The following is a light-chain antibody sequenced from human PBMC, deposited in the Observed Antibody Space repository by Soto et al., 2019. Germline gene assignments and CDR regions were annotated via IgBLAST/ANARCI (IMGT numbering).Light chain of an antibody. Sequence: EIVLTQSPGTLSVSPGERATLSCRASQIVGGDTLAWFQQRPGQAPRLVIYGASNRAAGIPDRFSGSGSGTDFTLTVSRLEPEDFAVYYCQQYHWAPDTFGQGTRLEIK. CDR2: GAS. V-gene: IGKV3-20*01. CDR3: QQYHWAPDT. CDR1: QIVGGDT. J-gene: IGKJ5*01.